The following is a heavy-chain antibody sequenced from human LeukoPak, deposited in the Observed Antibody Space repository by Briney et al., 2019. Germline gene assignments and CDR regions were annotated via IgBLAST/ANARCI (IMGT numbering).Heavy chain of an antibody. CDR1: RFTFSSHW. V-gene: IGHV3-74*01. J-gene: IGHJ4*02. Sequence: GGSLRLSCAASRFTFSSHWMHWVRQAQGKGLVWFSRINRDGSSITYADSVKGRFTISRDNAKNTLYLQMNSLRAEDTAVYYCAREGLKAVAGSLDYWGQGTLVTVSS. CDR2: INRDGSSI. D-gene: IGHD6-19*01. CDR3: AREGLKAVAGSLDY.